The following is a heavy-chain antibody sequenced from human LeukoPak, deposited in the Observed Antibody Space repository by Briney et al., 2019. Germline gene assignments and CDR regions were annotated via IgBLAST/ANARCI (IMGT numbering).Heavy chain of an antibody. CDR2: IYGNGERT. J-gene: IGHJ4*02. CDR3: AKDVVPDSGWDLDY. CDR1: GFTFSTYS. D-gene: IGHD6-19*01. Sequence: GGSLRLSCVATGFTFSTYSMTWVRQAPGKGLEWVSSIYGNGERTFYADSVKGRFTIFRDNSKNTLYLEMLGLRPEDTAVYYCAKDVVPDSGWDLDYWGQGTLVTVSS. V-gene: IGHV3-23*01.